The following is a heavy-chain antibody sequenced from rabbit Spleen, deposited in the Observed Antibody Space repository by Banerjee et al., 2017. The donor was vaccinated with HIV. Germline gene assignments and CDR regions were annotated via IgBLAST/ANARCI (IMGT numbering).Heavy chain of an antibody. V-gene: IGHV1S40*01. Sequence: QSLGESGGGLVQPEGSLTLTCKASGFSFSSSDYMCWVRQAPGKGLEWISCIAGSSSGFTYSATWAKGRFTCSKTSSTTVTLQMTSLTAADTATYFCARVARDVDYAYDTWGQGTLVTVS. CDR3: ARVARDVDYAYDT. J-gene: IGHJ3*01. D-gene: IGHD6-1*01. CDR2: IAGSSSGFT. CDR1: GFSFSSSDY.